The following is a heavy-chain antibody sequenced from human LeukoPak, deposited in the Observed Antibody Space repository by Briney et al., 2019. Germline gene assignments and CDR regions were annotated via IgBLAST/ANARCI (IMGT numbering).Heavy chain of an antibody. CDR2: ISSSSSYT. D-gene: IGHD3-22*01. Sequence: GGSLRLSCAASGFTFSDYYMSWIRQAPGKGLEWVSYISSSSSYTKNADSVKGRFTISRDNAKNSLYLQMNSLRAEDTAVYYCARVLAYSSGCNSCDYWGQGTLVTVSS. V-gene: IGHV3-11*06. CDR1: GFTFSDYY. CDR3: ARVLAYSSGCNSCDY. J-gene: IGHJ4*02.